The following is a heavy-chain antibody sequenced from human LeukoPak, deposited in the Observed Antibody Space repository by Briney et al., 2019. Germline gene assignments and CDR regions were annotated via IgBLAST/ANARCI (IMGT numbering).Heavy chain of an antibody. Sequence: SETLSLTCTVSGGSITNNNYYWDWIRQPPGKGLEWIGDLYYSGSTHYNPSLESRVTLSVDASENQFSLKLSSVTAADTAVYYCARGGRKYCAGDCYTVDFWGQGTLVTVSS. V-gene: IGHV4-39*07. J-gene: IGHJ4*02. CDR3: ARGGRKYCAGDCYTVDF. CDR1: GGSITNNNYY. CDR2: LYYSGST. D-gene: IGHD2-21*02.